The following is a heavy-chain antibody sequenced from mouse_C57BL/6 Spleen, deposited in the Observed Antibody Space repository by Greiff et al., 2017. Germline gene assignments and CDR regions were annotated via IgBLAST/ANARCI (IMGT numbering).Heavy chain of an antibody. CDR2: IDPSDSYT. D-gene: IGHD2-1*01. J-gene: IGHJ4*01. V-gene: IGHV1-59*01. CDR3: ARSPYGNFYAMDY. CDR1: GYTFTSYW. Sequence: QVHVKQPGAELVRPGTSVKLSCKASGYTFTSYWMHWVKQRPGQGLEWIGVIDPSDSYTNYNQKFKGKATLTVDTSSSTAYMQLSSLTSEDSAVYYCARSPYGNFYAMDYWGQGTSVTVSS.